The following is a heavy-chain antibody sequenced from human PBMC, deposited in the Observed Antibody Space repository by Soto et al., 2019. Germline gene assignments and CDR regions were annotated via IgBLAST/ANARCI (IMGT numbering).Heavy chain of an antibody. CDR1: GYPVTAYY. CDR2: INPATGAA. J-gene: IGHJ3*02. D-gene: IGHD3-16*01. CDR3: ARGGGVRGAGAAAFEM. Sequence: QLHLVQSGAVVKKPGASVTVSCSASGYPVTAYYMHWVRQAPGRGLEWMGGINPATGAAKYPQTFQGRVTIARDTCPSAVFMELCGLTSADTAVFYWARGGGVRGAGAAAFEMWGQGTLVTVSS. V-gene: IGHV1-2*02.